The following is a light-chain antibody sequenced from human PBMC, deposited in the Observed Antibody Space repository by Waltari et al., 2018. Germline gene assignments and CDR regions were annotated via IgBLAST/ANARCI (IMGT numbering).Light chain of an antibody. V-gene: IGKV3-15*01. J-gene: IGKJ1*01. CDR1: QTIGRS. CDR2: GAS. CDR3: QQYNNWPPGT. Sequence: ETVVTQSPATLSVSPGERATLPCKTRQTIGRSLAWYQQKPGQAPRLVIYGASIRATGIPARFSGSGSETEFALTISGLQSEDFAVYYCQQYNNWPPGTFGQGTKVEI.